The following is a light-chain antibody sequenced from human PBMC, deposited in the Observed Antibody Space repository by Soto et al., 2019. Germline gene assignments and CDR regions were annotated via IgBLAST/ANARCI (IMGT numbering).Light chain of an antibody. V-gene: IGKV3-11*01. CDR3: QQRSNWPIT. CDR2: GAS. CDR1: QSVSSY. Sequence: IVLTQSPATLSLSPEERSTLSCRASQSVSSYLAWYQQKPGQAPRLLIYGASNRATGIPDRFSGSGSGTDFTLTICRLEPEDFAVYYCQQRSNWPITFGQGTRLEIK. J-gene: IGKJ5*01.